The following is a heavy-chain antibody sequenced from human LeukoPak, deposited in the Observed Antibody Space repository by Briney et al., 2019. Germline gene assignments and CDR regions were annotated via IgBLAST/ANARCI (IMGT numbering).Heavy chain of an antibody. CDR2: IYYSGST. Sequence: PSETLSLTCNVSGGSISTYYWTWIRQPPGKGLEWIGYIYYSGSTNYNPSLKSRVTISVDTSKNQFSLKMTSVTAADTAVYYCARAWGIGAPGTVEYWGQGTLVTVSS. D-gene: IGHD6-13*01. CDR3: ARAWGIGAPGTVEY. J-gene: IGHJ4*02. V-gene: IGHV4-59*01. CDR1: GGSISTYY.